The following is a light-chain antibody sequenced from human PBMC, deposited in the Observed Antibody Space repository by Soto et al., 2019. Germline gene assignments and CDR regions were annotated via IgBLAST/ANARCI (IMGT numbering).Light chain of an antibody. CDR2: GAS. CDR1: QSVSHN. J-gene: IGKJ2*01. V-gene: IGKV3-15*01. CDR3: EQYNSWPPLYT. Sequence: EIVMTQSPATLSVSPGEGATLSCRASQSVSHNLAWYQQKPGQAPRLIIYGASTRATGIPTRFSGSGSGTEFTLTISSLQSEDFAVYYCEQYNSWPPLYTFGQGTKLEIK.